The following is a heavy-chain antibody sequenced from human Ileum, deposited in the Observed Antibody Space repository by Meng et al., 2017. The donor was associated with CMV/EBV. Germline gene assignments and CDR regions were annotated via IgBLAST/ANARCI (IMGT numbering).Heavy chain of an antibody. Sequence: FTFSKALMGLVRQAPGKGLEWVGRIKSKSDGGTADHPAPVKGRLTISKDDSTNTLYLQMNSLKAEDSAVYYCTTDRGIADRPVFDFWGQGTLVTVSS. D-gene: IGHD6-13*01. CDR2: IKSKSDGGTA. V-gene: IGHV3-15*05. J-gene: IGHJ4*02. CDR3: TTDRGIADRPVFDF. CDR1: FTFSKAL.